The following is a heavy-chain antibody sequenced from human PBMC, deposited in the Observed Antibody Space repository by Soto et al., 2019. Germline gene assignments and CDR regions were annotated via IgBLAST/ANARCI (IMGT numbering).Heavy chain of an antibody. CDR2: ISEAGGNK. CDR3: ARRLTSTVSALVY. D-gene: IGHD6-19*01. J-gene: IGHJ4*02. V-gene: IGHV3-30-3*01. Sequence: QVHLVESGGGVVQAGRSLRLSCTASGLTFTSYAIHWVRQAPGKGLEWVSLISEAGGNKYFAESVRGRFLISRDNSKNTVYLQMNSLRPEDTAVYFCARRLTSTVSALVYWGQGTLVTVSS. CDR1: GLTFTSYA.